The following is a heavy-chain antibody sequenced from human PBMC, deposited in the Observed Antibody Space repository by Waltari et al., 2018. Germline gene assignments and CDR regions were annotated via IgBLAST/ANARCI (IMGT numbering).Heavy chain of an antibody. Sequence: EVQLLESGGGLVQPGGSLRLSCAASGFTFSSYAMSWVRQAPGKGLEWVSAISGSGGSTYYADSVKGRFTISRDNSKNTLYLQMNSLRSEDTAVYYCAKVGFLEWLLRYFDYWGQGTLVTVSS. V-gene: IGHV3-23*01. CDR1: GFTFSSYA. CDR2: ISGSGGST. J-gene: IGHJ4*02. D-gene: IGHD3-3*01. CDR3: AKVGFLEWLLRYFDY.